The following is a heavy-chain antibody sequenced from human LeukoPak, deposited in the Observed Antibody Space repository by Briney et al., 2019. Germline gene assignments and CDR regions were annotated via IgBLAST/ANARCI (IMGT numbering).Heavy chain of an antibody. D-gene: IGHD2-2*01. CDR2: ISGSGGST. Sequence: PGGSLRLSCAASGFTFSSYAMSWVRQAPGKGLEGVSAISGSGGSTYYADSVKGRLTISRDNSKNTLYLQMNSLRSEDTAVYYCAKLGPAALPHDAFYIWGQGTMVTVSS. V-gene: IGHV3-23*01. CDR1: GFTFSSYA. CDR3: AKLGPAALPHDAFYI. J-gene: IGHJ3*02.